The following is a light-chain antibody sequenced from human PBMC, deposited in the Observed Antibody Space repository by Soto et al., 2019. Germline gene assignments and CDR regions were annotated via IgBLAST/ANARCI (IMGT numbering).Light chain of an antibody. CDR2: EVS. V-gene: IGLV2-14*01. CDR3: SSYTSSSTLDYV. Sequence: SALTQPASVSGSPGQSITISCTGTSSDIGGYNYVSWYQQHPGKAPKLMIYEVSNRPSGVSNRFSGSKSGNTASLTISGLLAEDEADYYCSSYTSSSTLDYVFGTGTKVTVL. CDR1: SSDIGGYNY. J-gene: IGLJ1*01.